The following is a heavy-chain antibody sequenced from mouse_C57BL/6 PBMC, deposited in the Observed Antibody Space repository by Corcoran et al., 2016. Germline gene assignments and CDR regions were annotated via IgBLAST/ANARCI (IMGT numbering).Heavy chain of an antibody. J-gene: IGHJ2*01. CDR2: IYPGDGDT. D-gene: IGHD1-1*01. V-gene: IGHV1-80*01. Sequence: QVQLQQSGAELVKPGASVKISCKASGYAFSSYWMNWVEQRPGKGLEWIGQIYPGDGDTNYNGKFKGKATLTADKSSSTAYMQLSSLTSEDSAVYFCARRGWYYGSSYFDYGGQGTTLTVSS. CDR3: ARRGWYYGSSYFDY. CDR1: GYAFSSYW.